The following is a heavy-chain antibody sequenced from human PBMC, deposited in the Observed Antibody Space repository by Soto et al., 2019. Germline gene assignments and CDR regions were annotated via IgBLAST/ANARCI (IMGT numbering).Heavy chain of an antibody. V-gene: IGHV3-21*01. D-gene: IGHD5-18*01. CDR1: GFIFSAYS. J-gene: IGHJ4*02. CDR3: ARMAPRGYSYGSDLHY. CDR2: ISNSGSFI. Sequence: EVQLVESGGGLVKPGGSLKLSCAASGFIFSAYSMTWVRQAPGKGLEWVSSISNSGSFIYYADSLKDRFTISGDDSKSLLYLQINSMRGEHTAVYYWARMAPRGYSYGSDLHYWGQRTLVTVSS.